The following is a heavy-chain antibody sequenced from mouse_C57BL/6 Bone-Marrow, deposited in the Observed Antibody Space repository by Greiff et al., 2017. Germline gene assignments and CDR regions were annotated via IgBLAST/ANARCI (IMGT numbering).Heavy chain of an antibody. D-gene: IGHD2-4*01. CDR1: GFTFSSYG. Sequence: EVQVVESGGDLVKPGGSLKLSCAASGFTFSSYGMSWVRQTPDKRLEWVATISSGGSYTYYPDSVKGRFTISRDNAKNTLYLKMSSLKSEDTAMYYCARQDDYDEGPSLAYWGQETLVTVSA. CDR3: ARQDDYDEGPSLAY. CDR2: ISSGGSYT. J-gene: IGHJ3*01. V-gene: IGHV5-6*01.